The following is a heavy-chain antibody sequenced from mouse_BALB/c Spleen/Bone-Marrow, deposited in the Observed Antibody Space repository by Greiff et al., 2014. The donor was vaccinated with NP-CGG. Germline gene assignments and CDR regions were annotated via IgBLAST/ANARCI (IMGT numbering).Heavy chain of an antibody. D-gene: IGHD1-1*01. CDR1: GYTFTSYV. Sequence: EVKLQESGPELVKPGASVKMSRKASGYTFTSYVMHWVKQKPGQGLEWIGYINPYNDGTKYNERFKGKATLTSDKSSSTAYMELSSLTSEDSAVYYCARGSSWAMDYWGQGTSVTVSS. J-gene: IGHJ4*01. CDR3: ARGSSWAMDY. V-gene: IGHV1-14*01. CDR2: INPYNDGT.